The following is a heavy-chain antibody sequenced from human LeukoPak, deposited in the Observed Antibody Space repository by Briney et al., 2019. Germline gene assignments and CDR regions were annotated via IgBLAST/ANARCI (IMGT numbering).Heavy chain of an antibody. D-gene: IGHD2-15*01. J-gene: IGHJ6*02. CDR1: GFPFSSYS. CDR3: ARDGSGNRYYYYGMDV. CDR2: IKEDGSEK. Sequence: PGRSLRLSCAASGFPFSSYSMNWVRQAPGKGLEWVANIKEDGSEKYYVDSVKGRFTISRDNAKNSLYLQMNSLRAEDTAVYYCARDGSGNRYYYYGMDVWGQGTTVTVSS. V-gene: IGHV3-7*04.